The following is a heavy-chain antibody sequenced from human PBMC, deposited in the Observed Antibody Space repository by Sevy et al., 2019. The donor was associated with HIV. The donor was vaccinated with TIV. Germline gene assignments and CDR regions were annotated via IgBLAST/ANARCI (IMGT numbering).Heavy chain of an antibody. CDR3: ARDLGSAARTLRY. J-gene: IGHJ4*02. D-gene: IGHD2-2*01. CDR1: GFTFTTYA. V-gene: IGHV3-33*01. Sequence: GGSLRLSCAASGFTFTTYAMHWVRQAPGKGLEWVAVIWYDGSHKYYADSMKGRFTISRDTSKNTVYLQMNSLRAEDTAVSYCARDLGSAARTLRYWGQGTLVTVSS. CDR2: IWYDGSHK.